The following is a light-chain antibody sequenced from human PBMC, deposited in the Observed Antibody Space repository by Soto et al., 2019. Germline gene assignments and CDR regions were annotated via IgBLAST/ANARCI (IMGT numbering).Light chain of an antibody. CDR2: RAS. Sequence: EIVMTQSPATLSVSPGERATLSCRASQIVSGAVAWYQQKPDQAPRLLIYRASTRATGVPARFSGSGSGTEFTLTISSLQSADFAVYFCQQYNTWPGTFGQGTKVEIK. CDR1: QIVSGA. J-gene: IGKJ1*01. CDR3: QQYNTWPGT. V-gene: IGKV3-15*01.